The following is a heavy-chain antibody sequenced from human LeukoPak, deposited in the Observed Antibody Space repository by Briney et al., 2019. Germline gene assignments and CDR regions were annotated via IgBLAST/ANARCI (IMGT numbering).Heavy chain of an antibody. CDR1: GYSISTGSY. D-gene: IGHD2/OR15-2a*01. J-gene: IGHJ6*03. CDR2: IQYRGDS. V-gene: IGHV4-38-2*02. CDR3: ARDFSAVGYYYYYYMDV. Sequence: SETLSLTCTVSGYSISTGSYWGWIRQPPGKGLEWIGNIQYRGDSYYNPSLKSRVTISFDTSKNRFSLQLNSVTPEDTAVYYCARDFSAVGYYYYYYMDVWGKGTTVTISS.